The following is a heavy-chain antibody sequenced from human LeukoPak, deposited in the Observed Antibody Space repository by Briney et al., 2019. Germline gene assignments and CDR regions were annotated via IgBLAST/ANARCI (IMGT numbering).Heavy chain of an antibody. J-gene: IGHJ4*02. Sequence: GGSLRPSCAASGFTFSSYWMHWVRQVPGKGLVWVARINPGGSSITYADSVKGRFTISRDNAKNTLYLQMDSLRAEDTGVYYCARSNQADDYWGQGTLVTASS. CDR3: ARSNQADDY. V-gene: IGHV3-74*01. D-gene: IGHD1-14*01. CDR1: GFTFSSYW. CDR2: INPGGSSI.